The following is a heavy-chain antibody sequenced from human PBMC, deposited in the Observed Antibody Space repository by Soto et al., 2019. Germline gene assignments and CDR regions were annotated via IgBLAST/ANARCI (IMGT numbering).Heavy chain of an antibody. CDR2: IYYSGGT. CDR3: AGMPYTSGLRFDP. D-gene: IGHD6-19*01. J-gene: IGHJ5*02. V-gene: IGHV4-39*07. CDR1: GESISSSSYY. Sequence: SETLSLTCIVSGESISSSSYYWGWIRQPPGKGLEWIGIIYYSGGTYYNPSFKSRVTISIDTSNNQFSLKLGSVTAADTAVYSCAGMPYTSGLRFDPWGPGTLVTVSS.